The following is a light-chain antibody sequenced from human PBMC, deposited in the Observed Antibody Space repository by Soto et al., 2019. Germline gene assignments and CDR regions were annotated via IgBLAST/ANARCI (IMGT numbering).Light chain of an antibody. CDR2: KAS. CDR3: QQYNDNWT. Sequence: DIQMTQSPSTLSASVGDRVTITCRASQSISSWLAWYQQKPGKAPKLLIHKASTLQSGVPSRFSGSGSGTEFTLAISSLQPDDSATYYCQQYNDNWTFGQGTKVE. J-gene: IGKJ1*01. V-gene: IGKV1-5*03. CDR1: QSISSW.